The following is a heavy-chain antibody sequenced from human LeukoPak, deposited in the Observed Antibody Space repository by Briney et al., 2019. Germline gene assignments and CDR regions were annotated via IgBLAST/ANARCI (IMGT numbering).Heavy chain of an antibody. CDR1: GYTFTNYY. CDR3: ARGTYYHDSSDLDH. V-gene: IGHV1-46*03. Sequence: ASVKVSCKASGYTFTNYYVHWVRQAPGQGLEWMGIINSGGGSTSNAQKFQGRDTMTRDTSTSTVYMELSSLRSEDTAVYYCARGTYYHDSSDLDHWGQGTLVTVSS. CDR2: INSGGGST. D-gene: IGHD3-22*01. J-gene: IGHJ4*02.